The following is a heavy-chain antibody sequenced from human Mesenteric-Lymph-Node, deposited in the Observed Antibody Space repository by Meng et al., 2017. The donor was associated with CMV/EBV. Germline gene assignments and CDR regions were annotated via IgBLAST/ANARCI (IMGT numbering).Heavy chain of an antibody. Sequence: QLSLEESGPCLLQRWGPLSLKCAVVGCSVSGSRYYWCGNRQPLGNGMEWIGSIFYIGSAHYKAGRERRGTRARNKAKNEGTHSKHAENNADTAMYFCARDTLTYSYGPGWIDPWGQGTLVTVSS. CDR1: GCSVSGSRYY. CDR2: IFYIGSA. J-gene: IGHJ5*02. V-gene: IGHV4-39*02. D-gene: IGHD3-10*01. CDR3: ARDTLTYSYGPGWIDP.